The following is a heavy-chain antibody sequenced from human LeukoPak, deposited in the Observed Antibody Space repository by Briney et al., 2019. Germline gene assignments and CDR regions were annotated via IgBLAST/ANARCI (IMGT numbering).Heavy chain of an antibody. CDR2: IKQDGSEK. CDR3: ARHRLWAYDY. J-gene: IGHJ4*02. D-gene: IGHD7-27*01. CDR1: GFTFSGYW. Sequence: GGSLRLSCAASGFTFSGYWMGWVRQAPGKGLEWVANIKQDGSEKYYVDSVKGRFTISRDNAENSLYLQLNNLRAEDTAVYYCARHRLWAYDYWGQGTLVTVSS. V-gene: IGHV3-7*03.